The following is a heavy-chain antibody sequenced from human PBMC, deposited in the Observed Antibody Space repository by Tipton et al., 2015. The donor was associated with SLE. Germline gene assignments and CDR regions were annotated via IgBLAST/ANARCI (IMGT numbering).Heavy chain of an antibody. Sequence: GSLRLSCEASGFTFSSHVITWVRQAPGKGLEWVSGISGGGISTFYADSVKGRFTVSRDNSKNSLYLQMSNLRAEDTAVYYCATVGLYLLYNVDAWGQGTTVTVSS. CDR3: ATVGLYLLYNVDA. D-gene: IGHD5-24*01. J-gene: IGHJ6*02. CDR1: GFTFSSHV. V-gene: IGHV3-23*01. CDR2: ISGGGIST.